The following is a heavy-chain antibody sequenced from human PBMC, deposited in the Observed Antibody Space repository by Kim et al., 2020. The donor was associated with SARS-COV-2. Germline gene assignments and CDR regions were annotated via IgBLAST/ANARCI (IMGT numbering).Heavy chain of an antibody. CDR2: ISGSSGST. D-gene: IGHD6-19*01. J-gene: IGHJ4*02. V-gene: IGHV3-23*01. Sequence: GGSLRLSCAASGFTFSTYAMSCVRQAPGKGLEWVSTISGSSGSTHYADSVTGRFTISRDNSKNTLYLQMDSLRAEDTAVYFCAKVRDSSGCYFDSWGQGTLVTVSS. CDR3: AKVRDSSGCYFDS. CDR1: GFTFSTYA.